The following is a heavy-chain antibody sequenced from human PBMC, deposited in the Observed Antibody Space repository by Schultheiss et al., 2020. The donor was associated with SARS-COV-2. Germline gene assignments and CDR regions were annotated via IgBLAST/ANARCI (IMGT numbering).Heavy chain of an antibody. CDR1: GGSISSSNW. Sequence: SETLSLTCAVSGGSISSSNWWSWVRQPPGKGLEWIGEIYHSGSTNYNPSLKSRVTISVDKSKNQFSLKLSSVTAADTAVYYCAKDLTGSGSYYKLRGNWFDPWGQGTLVTVSS. CDR2: IYHSGST. D-gene: IGHD3-10*01. J-gene: IGHJ5*02. CDR3: AKDLTGSGSYYKLRGNWFDP. V-gene: IGHV4-4*02.